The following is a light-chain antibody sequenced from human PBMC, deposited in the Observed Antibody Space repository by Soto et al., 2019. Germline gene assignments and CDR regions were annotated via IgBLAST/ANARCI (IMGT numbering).Light chain of an antibody. CDR3: QQYYSFPYT. CDR1: QGIGTW. Sequence: DIQMTQSPSSVSASVGDTVTISCRASQGIGTWLAWYQQKPGKAPELLIYAASTLQSGVPSRFSGSGSGTDFTLTISCLQSEDFATYYCQQYYSFPYTFGQGTKLEIK. CDR2: AAS. V-gene: IGKV1-12*01. J-gene: IGKJ2*01.